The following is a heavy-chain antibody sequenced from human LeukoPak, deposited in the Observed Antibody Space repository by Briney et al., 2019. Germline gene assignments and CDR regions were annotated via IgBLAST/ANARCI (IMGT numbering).Heavy chain of an antibody. Sequence: GGSLRLSCAASGFTFDDYAMHWVRQAPGKGLEWVSGISWNSGSIGYADSVKGRFTISRDNAKNSLYLQMNSLRAEDTAVYYCAREREGIAAAGTKIDYWGQGTLVTVSS. J-gene: IGHJ4*02. V-gene: IGHV3-9*01. CDR2: ISWNSGSI. CDR1: GFTFDDYA. CDR3: AREREGIAAAGTKIDY. D-gene: IGHD6-13*01.